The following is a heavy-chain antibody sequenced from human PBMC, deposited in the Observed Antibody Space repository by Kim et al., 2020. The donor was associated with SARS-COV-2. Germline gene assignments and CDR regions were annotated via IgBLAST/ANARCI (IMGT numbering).Heavy chain of an antibody. J-gene: IGHJ4*02. CDR1: GGSISSSNW. CDR3: AVYCSGGSCYLDY. V-gene: IGHV4-4*02. D-gene: IGHD2-15*01. CDR2: IYHSGST. Sequence: SETLSLTCAVSGGSISSSNWWSWVRQPPGKGLEWIGEIYHSGSTNYNPSLKSRVTISVDKSKNQFSLKLSSVTAADTAVYYCAVYCSGGSCYLDYWGQGTLVTVSS.